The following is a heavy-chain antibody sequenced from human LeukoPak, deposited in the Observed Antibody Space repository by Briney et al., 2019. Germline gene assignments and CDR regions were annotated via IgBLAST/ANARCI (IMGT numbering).Heavy chain of an antibody. V-gene: IGHV3-23*01. CDR3: ARRYCTDGTCYSWVNYFDY. D-gene: IGHD2-15*01. Sequence: GGSLRLSCAASGFTFSSYAMSWVRQAPGKGLEWVSAISGSGGSTYYADSVKGRFTISRDNSKNTLYLQMSSLRSEDTAVYYCARRYCTDGTCYSWVNYFDYWGQGTLVTVSS. J-gene: IGHJ4*02. CDR1: GFTFSSYA. CDR2: ISGSGGST.